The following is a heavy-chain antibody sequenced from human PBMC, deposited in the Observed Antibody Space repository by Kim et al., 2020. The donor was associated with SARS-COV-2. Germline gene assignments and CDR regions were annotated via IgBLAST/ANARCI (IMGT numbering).Heavy chain of an antibody. CDR2: IYYSGST. D-gene: IGHD6-13*01. J-gene: IGHJ4*02. CDR1: GGSISSGGYY. CDR3: ARVGREGRIAAAGVFDY. Sequence: SETLSLTCTVSGGSISSGGYYWSWIRQHPGKGLEWIGYIYYSGSTYYNPSLKSRVTISVDTSKNQFSLKLSSVTAADTAVYYCARVGREGRIAAAGVFDYWGQGTLVTVSS. V-gene: IGHV4-31*03.